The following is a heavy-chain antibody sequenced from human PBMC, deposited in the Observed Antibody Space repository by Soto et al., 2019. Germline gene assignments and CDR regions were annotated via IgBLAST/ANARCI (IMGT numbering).Heavy chain of an antibody. J-gene: IGHJ4*02. CDR1: GASTVSHYH. V-gene: IGHV4-31*02. CDR3: ALALGPTTGLDY. CDR2: ICNSGTT. D-gene: IGHD1-26*01. Sequence: QVQLQESGPGLVKPSQTLSLTCSVSGASTVSHYHWTWIRQPPGKGLEWMGYICNSGTTFYTQSLTSRLSISMDTSGTHFSLELRSVTAADTAVYYCALALGPTTGLDYWARDPWSPSP.